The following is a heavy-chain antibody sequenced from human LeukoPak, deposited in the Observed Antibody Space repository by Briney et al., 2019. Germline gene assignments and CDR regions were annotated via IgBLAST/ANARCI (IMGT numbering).Heavy chain of an antibody. CDR2: ISSSSSYI. J-gene: IGHJ4*02. D-gene: IGHD6-6*01. CDR3: ARGKFRHSSGGLDY. Sequence: PGGSLRLSCAASGFTFSSYSMNWVRQAPGKGLEWVSSISSSSSYIYYADSVKGRFTISRDNAKNSLYLQMNSLRAEDTAVYYCARGKFRHSSGGLDYWGQGTLVTVSS. CDR1: GFTFSSYS. V-gene: IGHV3-21*01.